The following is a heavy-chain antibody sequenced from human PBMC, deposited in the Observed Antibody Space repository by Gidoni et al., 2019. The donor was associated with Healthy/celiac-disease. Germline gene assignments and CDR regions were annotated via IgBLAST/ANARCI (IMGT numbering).Heavy chain of an antibody. V-gene: IGHV3-13*01. J-gene: IGHJ3*02. CDR2: IGTAGDT. Sequence: EVQLVESGGGLVQPRGSLSLSCEASGFTFSSYYMHWVRQAPGKGLEWVLAIGTAGDTYYPGSVKGRFTISRENAKNSLYLQMNSLRAGDTAVYYCARLLWFGESPGAFDIWGQGTMVTVSS. D-gene: IGHD3-10*01. CDR1: GFTFSSYY. CDR3: ARLLWFGESPGAFDI.